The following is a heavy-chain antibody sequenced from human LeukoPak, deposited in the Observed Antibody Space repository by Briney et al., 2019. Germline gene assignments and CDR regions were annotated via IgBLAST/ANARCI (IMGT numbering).Heavy chain of an antibody. D-gene: IGHD6-25*01. Sequence: GESLKISCKGSGDCFTSYWIGWVLQMPGKGLEWMGIIYPGDSDTRYSPSFQGQVTISADKSTSTGYLQWSNLKASDPSMYLCYRMYRVSSGHHWFDPWGQGTLVTVSS. CDR1: GDCFTSYW. CDR3: YRMYRVSSGHHWFDP. V-gene: IGHV5-51*01. CDR2: IYPGDSDT. J-gene: IGHJ5*02.